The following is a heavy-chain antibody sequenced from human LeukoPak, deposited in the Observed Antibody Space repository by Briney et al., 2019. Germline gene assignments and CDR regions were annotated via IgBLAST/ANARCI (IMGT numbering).Heavy chain of an antibody. Sequence: GGSLRLSCAASGFTFSSYSMNWVRQAPGKGLEWVSSISSSSSYIYYADSVKGRFTISRDNAKNSLYLQMNSLRAEDTAVYYCARARVAGCSSTSCSSNWFDPWGQGTLVTVSS. J-gene: IGHJ5*02. CDR2: ISSSSSYI. V-gene: IGHV3-21*01. D-gene: IGHD2-2*01. CDR1: GFTFSSYS. CDR3: ARARVAGCSSTSCSSNWFDP.